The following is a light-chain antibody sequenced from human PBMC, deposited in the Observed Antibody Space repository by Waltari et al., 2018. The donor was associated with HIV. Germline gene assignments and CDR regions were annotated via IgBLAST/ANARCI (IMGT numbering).Light chain of an antibody. CDR2: GAS. CDR3: QQYISWPLT. J-gene: IGKJ5*01. V-gene: IGKV3D-15*01. CDR1: QFVSSN. Sequence: EIVMMQSPATLSVSPGERATIPCRASQFVSSNLVWYQQKPGQAPRLLIYGASTRAPGIPDRFSGSGSGTEFTLSISSLQSEDFAVYHCQQYISWPLTFGQGTRLEIK.